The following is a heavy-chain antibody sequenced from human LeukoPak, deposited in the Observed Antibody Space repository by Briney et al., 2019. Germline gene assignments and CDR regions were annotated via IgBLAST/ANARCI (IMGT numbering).Heavy chain of an antibody. J-gene: IGHJ4*02. CDR3: ARGGGSGYHGGDYFDY. V-gene: IGHV3-53*01. CDR1: GFTVSSNY. CDR2: IYSGGST. Sequence: GGSLRLSCAASGFTVSSNYMSWVRQAPGKGLEWVSVIYSGGSTYYADSVKGRFAISRDNSKNTLYLQMNSLRAEDTAVYYCARGGGSGYHGGDYFDYWGQGTLVTVSS. D-gene: IGHD5-12*01.